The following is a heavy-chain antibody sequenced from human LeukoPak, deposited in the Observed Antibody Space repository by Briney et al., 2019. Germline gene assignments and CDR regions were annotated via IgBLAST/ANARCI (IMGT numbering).Heavy chain of an antibody. V-gene: IGHV1-8*01. CDR2: MNPNSGNT. J-gene: IGHJ4*02. CDR1: GYTFTSYD. D-gene: IGHD6-19*01. Sequence: ASVKVSCKASGYTFTSYDINWVRQATGQGLEWMGRMNPNSGNTGYAQKFQGRVTMTRNTSISTAYMELSSMRPEDTAVYYCARGGIAVAASSDYSGQGTLVTVSS. CDR3: ARGGIAVAASSDY.